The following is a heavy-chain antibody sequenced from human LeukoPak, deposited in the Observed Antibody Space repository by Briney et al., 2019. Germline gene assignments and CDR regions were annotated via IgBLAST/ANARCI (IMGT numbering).Heavy chain of an antibody. D-gene: IGHD3-22*01. CDR1: GLTFSSYS. CDR2: ISSSSSYI. J-gene: IGHJ4*02. Sequence: PGGSLRLSCAASGLTFSSYSMNWVRQAPGKGLEWVSSISSSSSYIYYADSVKGRFTISRDNAKNSLYLQMNSLRAEDTAVYYCARERPDYYDSSGLDYWGQGTLVTVSS. CDR3: ARERPDYYDSSGLDY. V-gene: IGHV3-21*01.